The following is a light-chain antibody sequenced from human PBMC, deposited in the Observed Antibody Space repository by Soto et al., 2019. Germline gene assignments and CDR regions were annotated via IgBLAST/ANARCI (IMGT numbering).Light chain of an antibody. CDR2: DVS. V-gene: IGLV2-14*01. CDR1: SSDVGGYNF. CDR3: SSYTSSTTFVV. J-gene: IGLJ2*01. Sequence: QSVLTQPASVSGSPGQWITISCTGTSSDVGGYNFVSWYQQYPGKAPKLMVHDVSSRPSGISDRFSGSKSGNTASLTISGLQTEDEADYYCSSYTSSTTFVVFGGGTKLTVL.